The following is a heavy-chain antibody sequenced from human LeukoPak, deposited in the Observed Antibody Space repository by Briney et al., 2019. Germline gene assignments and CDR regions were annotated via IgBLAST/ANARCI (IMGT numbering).Heavy chain of an antibody. CDR1: GFTFSSYS. CDR2: ISSSSSTI. V-gene: IGHV3-48*01. Sequence: GGSLRLSCAASGFTFSSYSMNWVRQAPGKGLEWVSYISSSSSTIYYADSVKGRFTISRDNAKNSLYLQMNSLRAEDTAVYYCARGPGFLEWLPTPEPRYNWFDPWGQGTLVTVSS. D-gene: IGHD3-3*01. CDR3: ARGPGFLEWLPTPEPRYNWFDP. J-gene: IGHJ5*02.